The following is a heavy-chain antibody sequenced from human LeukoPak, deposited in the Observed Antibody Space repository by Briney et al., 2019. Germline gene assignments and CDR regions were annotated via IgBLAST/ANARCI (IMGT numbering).Heavy chain of an antibody. CDR2: IYYSGST. V-gene: IGHV4-30-4*01. CDR3: ARGSQYYYDSSGYIGYFDY. CDR1: GGSISSGDYY. D-gene: IGHD3-22*01. Sequence: SQTLSLTCTVSGGSISSGDYYWSWIRQPPGKGLEWIGYIYYSGSTYYNPSLKGRVTISVDTSKNQFSLKLSSVTAADAAVYYCARGSQYYYDSSGYIGYFDYWGQGTLVTVSS. J-gene: IGHJ4*02.